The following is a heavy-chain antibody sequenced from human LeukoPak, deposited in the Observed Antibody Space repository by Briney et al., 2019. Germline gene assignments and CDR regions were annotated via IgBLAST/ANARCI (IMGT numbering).Heavy chain of an antibody. CDR1: GYTFTGYY. CDR2: INPNSGGT. CDR3: AGDSTKYYYYGMDV. V-gene: IGHV1-2*02. J-gene: IGHJ6*02. D-gene: IGHD5/OR15-5a*01. Sequence: GASVKVSCKASGYTFTGYYMHWVRQAPGQGLEWMGWINPNSGGTNYAQKLQGRVTMTTDTSTSTAYMELRSLRSDDTAVYYCAGDSTKYYYYGMDVWGQGTTVTVSS.